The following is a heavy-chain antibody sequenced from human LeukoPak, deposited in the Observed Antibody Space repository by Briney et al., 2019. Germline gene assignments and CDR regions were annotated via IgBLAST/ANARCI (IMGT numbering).Heavy chain of an antibody. CDR2: IHLNGGGT. Sequence: ASVKVSCKASGYTFTGYYMHWVRQAPGQGLEYMGWIHLNGGGTKSVERFQGKVTMTRDTSISTDYMELSSLTSDDTAVYYCAREGKAGSSGWYGAFDIWGQGTMVTVSS. V-gene: IGHV1-2*02. CDR1: GYTFTGYY. CDR3: AREGKAGSSGWYGAFDI. J-gene: IGHJ3*02. D-gene: IGHD6-13*01.